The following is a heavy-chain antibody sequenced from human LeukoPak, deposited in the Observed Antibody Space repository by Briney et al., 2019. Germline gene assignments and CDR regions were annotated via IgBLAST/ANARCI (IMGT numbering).Heavy chain of an antibody. CDR1: GYTLTELS. CDR2: FDPEDGET. CDR3: ATLTVTTQGGELNYYYGMDV. J-gene: IGHJ6*02. V-gene: IGHV1-24*01. D-gene: IGHD4-17*01. Sequence: GASVKVSCKVSGYTLTELSMHWVRQAPGKGLEWMGGFDPEDGETIYAQKFQGRVTMTEDTSTDTAYVELSSLRSEDTAVYYCATLTVTTQGGELNYYYGMDVWGQGTTVTVSS.